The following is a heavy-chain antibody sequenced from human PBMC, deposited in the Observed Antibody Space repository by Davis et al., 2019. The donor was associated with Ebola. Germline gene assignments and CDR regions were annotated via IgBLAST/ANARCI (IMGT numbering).Heavy chain of an antibody. CDR2: IIPILGIA. D-gene: IGHD4-17*01. CDR1: GGTFSSYA. CDR3: ARDYGDYAFDY. J-gene: IGHJ4*02. Sequence: SVKVSCKASGGTFSSYAISWVRQAPGQGLEWMGRIIPILGIANYAQKFQGRVTITADKSTSTAYMELSGLRSEDTAVYYCARDYGDYAFDYWGQGTLVTVSS. V-gene: IGHV1-69*04.